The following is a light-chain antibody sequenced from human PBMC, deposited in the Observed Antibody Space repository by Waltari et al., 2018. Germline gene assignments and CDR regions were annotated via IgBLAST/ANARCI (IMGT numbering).Light chain of an antibody. CDR1: SSHIGADYG. CDR3: HLYDRSLDGVV. CDR2: NGA. V-gene: IGLV1-40*01. Sequence: QSVLTQPPSVSGAPGQTVTISCTGSSSHIGADYGVHWYQQLPGTAPKHLIDNGANRPSGVPDRFSGSRSGTSASLAITGLQAEDEADYFCHLYDRSLDGVVFGGGTKLTVL. J-gene: IGLJ2*01.